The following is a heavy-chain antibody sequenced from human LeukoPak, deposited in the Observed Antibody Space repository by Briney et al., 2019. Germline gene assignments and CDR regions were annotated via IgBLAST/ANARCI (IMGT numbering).Heavy chain of an antibody. D-gene: IGHD6-13*01. CDR2: IYYSGST. CDR3: ARDATKGPSENHLIAAAGMWYFDL. Sequence: SETLSLTCTVSGGSISSYYWSWIRQPPGKGLEWIGYIYYSGSTYYNPSLKSRVTISVDTSKNQFSLKLSSVTAADTAVYYCARDATKGPSENHLIAAAGMWYFDLWGRGTLVTVSS. J-gene: IGHJ2*01. V-gene: IGHV4-30-4*01. CDR1: GGSISSYY.